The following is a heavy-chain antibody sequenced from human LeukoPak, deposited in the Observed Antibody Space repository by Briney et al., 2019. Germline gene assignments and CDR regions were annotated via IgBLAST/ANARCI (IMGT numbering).Heavy chain of an antibody. CDR3: ATRWVLTGEPY. V-gene: IGHV4-39*07. D-gene: IGHD7-27*01. Sequence: SETLSLTCTVSGGSISRSDYYWGWIRQPPGQGLEWIGEIHHSGGTNYNVSLKSRVTISLDKSKNQFSLDLTSMTAADTAVYYCATRWVLTGEPYWGQGTLVTVSS. J-gene: IGHJ4*02. CDR2: IHHSGGT. CDR1: GGSISRSDYY.